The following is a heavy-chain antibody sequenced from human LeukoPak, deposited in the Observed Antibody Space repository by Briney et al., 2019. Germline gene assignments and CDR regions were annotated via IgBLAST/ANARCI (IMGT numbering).Heavy chain of an antibody. CDR2: ISSSSSYI. Sequence: GGSLRLSCAASGFTFSSYSMNWVRQAPGKGLEWVSCISSSSSYIYYADSVKGRFTISRDNAKNSLYLQMNSLRVEDTAVYYCAKGRRFGVDAFDIWGQGTMATVSS. V-gene: IGHV3-21*01. J-gene: IGHJ3*02. CDR1: GFTFSSYS. CDR3: AKGRRFGVDAFDI. D-gene: IGHD3-10*01.